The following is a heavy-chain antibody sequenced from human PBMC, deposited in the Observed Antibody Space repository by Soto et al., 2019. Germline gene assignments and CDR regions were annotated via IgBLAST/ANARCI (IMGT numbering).Heavy chain of an antibody. CDR2: IIPIFSKT. D-gene: IGHD3-16*01. CDR1: GGTFRTSS. CDR3: ARDVVRSIGGDS. Sequence: QVQLVQSGAEVKEPGSSVKLSCKASGGTFRTSSFVWVRQGPGQGLEWMGGIIPIFSKTNIAQKFQARVTFTADESTRTVYMELSSLGSEDTGTYYCARDVVRSIGGDSWGQGTLVTVSS. V-gene: IGHV1-69*01. J-gene: IGHJ4*02.